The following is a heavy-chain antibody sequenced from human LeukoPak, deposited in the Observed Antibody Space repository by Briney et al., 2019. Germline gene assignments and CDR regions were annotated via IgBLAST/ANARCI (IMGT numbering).Heavy chain of an antibody. CDR2: INHSGST. Sequence: ASETLSLTCAVYGGSFSGYYWSWIRQPPGKGLEWIGEINHSGSTNYNPSLKSRVTISVDTSKNQFSLKLSSVTAADTAVYYCARGYLDSYGFLDAFDIWGQGTMVTVSS. V-gene: IGHV4-34*01. D-gene: IGHD5-18*01. CDR3: ARGYLDSYGFLDAFDI. CDR1: GGSFSGYY. J-gene: IGHJ3*02.